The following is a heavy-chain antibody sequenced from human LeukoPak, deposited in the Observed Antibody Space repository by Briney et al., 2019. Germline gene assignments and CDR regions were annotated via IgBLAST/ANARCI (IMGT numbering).Heavy chain of an antibody. CDR2: INPDGTQG. Sequence: GGSLRLSCAVSGFTFSSSWMTWVRQAPGKGLEWVANINPDGTQGFYVYSVKGRFTISRDNAETSLYLQLNSLRVDDTAVYYCARDVGWGATDYWGQGTLVTVSS. D-gene: IGHD1-26*01. J-gene: IGHJ4*02. V-gene: IGHV3-7*01. CDR3: ARDVGWGATDY. CDR1: GFTFSSSW.